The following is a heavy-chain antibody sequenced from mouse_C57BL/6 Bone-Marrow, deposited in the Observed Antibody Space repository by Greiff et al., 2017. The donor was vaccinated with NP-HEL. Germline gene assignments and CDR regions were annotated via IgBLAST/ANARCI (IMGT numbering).Heavy chain of an antibody. Sequence: QVQLKQPGTELVKPGASVKLSCKASGYTFTSYWMHWVKQRPGQGLEWIGNINPSNGGTNYNEKFKSKATLTVDKSSSTAYMQLSSLTSEDSAVYYCARRRGSSSYWYFDVWGTGTTVTVSS. CDR2: INPSNGGT. J-gene: IGHJ1*03. CDR3: ARRRGSSSYWYFDV. CDR1: GYTFTSYW. D-gene: IGHD1-1*01. V-gene: IGHV1-53*01.